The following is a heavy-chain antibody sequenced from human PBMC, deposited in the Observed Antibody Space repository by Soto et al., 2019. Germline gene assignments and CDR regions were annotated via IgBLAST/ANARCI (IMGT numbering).Heavy chain of an antibody. CDR1: GLIFSDYA. V-gene: IGHV3-23*01. CDR3: AKDRFGIVAPVDY. CDR2: ISGSGGNT. J-gene: IGHJ4*02. D-gene: IGHD1-26*01. Sequence: EVQLLESGGDLVQPGGSLRLSCAASGLIFSDYAMSWVRQAPGKGLECVACISGSGGNTFYADSVKGRFTISRDNSKNTLSLHMNSLRVDDTAVYFCAKDRFGIVAPVDYWGQGTLVTVSS.